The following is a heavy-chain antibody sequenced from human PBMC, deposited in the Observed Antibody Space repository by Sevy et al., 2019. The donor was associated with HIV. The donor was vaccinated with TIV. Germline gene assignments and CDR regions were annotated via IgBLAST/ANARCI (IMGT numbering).Heavy chain of an antibody. Sequence: GGSLRLSCTVSAFTFGDYAMSWVRQAPGKGLEWVGFIRGKPYGGTTEYAASVKGRFIISRDDFKSIAYLQMNSLKTEDTAVYYCTRDPDRGSRTWGQGTLVTVSS. J-gene: IGHJ5*02. CDR1: AFTFGDYA. D-gene: IGHD1-26*01. V-gene: IGHV3-49*04. CDR3: TRDPDRGSRT. CDR2: IRGKPYGGTT.